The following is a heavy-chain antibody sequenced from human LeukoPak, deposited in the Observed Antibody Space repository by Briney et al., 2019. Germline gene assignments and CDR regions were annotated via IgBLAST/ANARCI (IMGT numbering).Heavy chain of an antibody. CDR3: AREGYDDAFDI. Sequence: PGGSLRLSCAASGFTFSSFSMNWVRQAPGKGLEWVAVILSDGSKEFYTDSVKGRFTISRDNAKNTLYLQMNSLRAEDTAVYYCAREGYDDAFDIWGQGTMVTVSS. CDR1: GFTFSSFS. CDR2: ILSDGSKE. J-gene: IGHJ3*02. V-gene: IGHV3-33*08. D-gene: IGHD2-2*01.